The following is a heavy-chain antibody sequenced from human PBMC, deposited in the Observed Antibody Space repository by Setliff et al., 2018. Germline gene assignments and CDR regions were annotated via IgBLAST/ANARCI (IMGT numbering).Heavy chain of an antibody. V-gene: IGHV4-39*07. CDR3: ARSYHLVLTNWFDA. Sequence: SETLSLTCNVSGDSINRSGYYWGWIRQPPGKGLEWIGSMYYSGGNDYNPSLKSRVTISLDTSKNQFSLRLTSVTAADTAVYYCARSYHLVLTNWFDAWGHGTLVTVSS. CDR2: MYYSGGN. J-gene: IGHJ5*01. D-gene: IGHD1-26*01. CDR1: GDSINRSGYY.